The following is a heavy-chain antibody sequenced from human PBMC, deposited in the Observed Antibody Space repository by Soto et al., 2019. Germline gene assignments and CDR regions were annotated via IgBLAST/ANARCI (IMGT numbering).Heavy chain of an antibody. CDR2: IWYDGTQK. D-gene: IGHD4-17*01. J-gene: IGHJ4*02. V-gene: IGHV3-33*01. CDR3: ARAGGTTVTGLWHFDS. CDR1: GFTFNTYS. Sequence: QVQLEESGGGVVQPGRSLRLSCEASGFTFNTYSMHWVRQPPGKGLEWLAAIWYDGTQKYYADSVKGRFIISRDKSKKTLYLERNSLRAEDTAVYYCARAGGTTVTGLWHFDSWGQGTLVTVSS.